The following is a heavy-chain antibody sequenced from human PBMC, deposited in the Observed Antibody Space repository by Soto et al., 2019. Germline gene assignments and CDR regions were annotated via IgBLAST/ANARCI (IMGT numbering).Heavy chain of an antibody. Sequence: SETLSLTCTVSGGSISSYYWSWIRQPPGKGLEWIGHIYYSGSTSYNPSLKSRVTISADTSKNQFSLTLSSVTAADTAVYYCAXDKGYSSSSRLYYGMDVWGQGTTVTVSS. CDR2: IYYSGST. D-gene: IGHD6-6*01. V-gene: IGHV4-59*01. CDR3: AXDKGYSSSSRLYYGMDV. J-gene: IGHJ6*02. CDR1: GGSISSYY.